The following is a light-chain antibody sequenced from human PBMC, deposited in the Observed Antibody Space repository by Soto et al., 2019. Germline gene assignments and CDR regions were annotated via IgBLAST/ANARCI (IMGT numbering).Light chain of an antibody. CDR1: QSISSW. Sequence: DIQMTQSPSTLSASVGDRVTITCRASQSISSWLAWYQQKPGKAPKLLIYDASSLESGVPSRFSGSGSGTEFTLTSSSLQPDDFATYYCQQYNSYSWPFGQGTKVEIK. V-gene: IGKV1-5*01. CDR2: DAS. J-gene: IGKJ1*01. CDR3: QQYNSYSWP.